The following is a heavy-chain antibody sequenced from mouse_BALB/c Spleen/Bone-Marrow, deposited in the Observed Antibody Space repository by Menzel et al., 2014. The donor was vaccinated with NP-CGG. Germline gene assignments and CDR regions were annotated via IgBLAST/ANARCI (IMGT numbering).Heavy chain of an antibody. CDR3: ARVYGNYDAMGY. V-gene: IGHV1-4*01. J-gene: IGHJ4*01. Sequence: SGAELARPGASVKMSCRASGYTFTTYTMHWVKQRPGQGLEWIGYINPSSGYTYYNQKFKDKATLTADKSSSAAYLQLSSLTSEDPAVYYCARVYGNYDAMGYWGQGTSVTVSS. CDR2: INPSSGYT. CDR1: GYTFTTYT. D-gene: IGHD2-1*01.